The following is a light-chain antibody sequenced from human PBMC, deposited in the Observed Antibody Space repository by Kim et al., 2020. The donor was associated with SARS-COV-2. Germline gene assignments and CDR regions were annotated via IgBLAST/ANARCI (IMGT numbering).Light chain of an antibody. CDR3: TSYTSSSTYV. J-gene: IGLJ1*01. CDR1: SSDVGAYKD. Sequence: GQSNTIACPVTSSDVGAYKDCSSYQPPPGKAPKLLFYDFSDRPSGVSNRFSGSKSGNTASLTISGLQAEDEADYYCTSYTSSSTYVFGTGTKVTVL. V-gene: IGLV2-14*03. CDR2: DFS.